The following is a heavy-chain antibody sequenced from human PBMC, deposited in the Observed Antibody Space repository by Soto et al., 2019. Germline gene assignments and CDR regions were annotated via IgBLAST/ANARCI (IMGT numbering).Heavy chain of an antibody. CDR1: GFIFSSYN. J-gene: IGHJ4*02. CDR2: ISGSGGST. Sequence: PGGSLRLSCAASGFIFSSYNMNWVRQAPGEGLEWVSAISGSGGSTYYADSVKGRFTISRDNSKNTLYLQMNSLRAEDTAVYYCAKDSSSSWYYFDYWGQGTLVTVSS. D-gene: IGHD6-13*01. CDR3: AKDSSSSWYYFDY. V-gene: IGHV3-23*01.